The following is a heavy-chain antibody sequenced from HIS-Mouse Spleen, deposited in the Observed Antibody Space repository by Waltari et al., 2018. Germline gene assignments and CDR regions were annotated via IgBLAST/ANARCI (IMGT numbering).Heavy chain of an antibody. Sequence: QVQLVESGGGVVQPGRSLRLSCAASGFTFGSSALHWVRQAPGKGLEWVAVISYDGSNKYYADSVKGRFTISRDNSKNTLYLQMNSLRAEDTAVYYCARGGIAARPKAFDIWGQGTMVTVSS. CDR3: ARGGIAARPKAFDI. CDR1: GFTFGSSA. J-gene: IGHJ3*02. CDR2: ISYDGSNK. V-gene: IGHV3-30*04. D-gene: IGHD6-6*01.